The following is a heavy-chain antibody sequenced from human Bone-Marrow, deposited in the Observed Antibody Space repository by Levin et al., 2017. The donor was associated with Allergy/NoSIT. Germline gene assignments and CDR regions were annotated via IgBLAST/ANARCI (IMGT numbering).Heavy chain of an antibody. Sequence: GESLKISCKASGYTFTGYYMHWVRQAPGQGLEWMGWINPNSGGTNYAQKFQGRVTMTRDTSISTAYMELSRLRSDDTAVYYCARESVVVVPAAMAYYYYGMDVWGQGTTVTVSS. CDR2: INPNSGGT. D-gene: IGHD2-2*01. J-gene: IGHJ6*02. CDR1: GYTFTGYY. V-gene: IGHV1-2*02. CDR3: ARESVVVVPAAMAYYYYGMDV.